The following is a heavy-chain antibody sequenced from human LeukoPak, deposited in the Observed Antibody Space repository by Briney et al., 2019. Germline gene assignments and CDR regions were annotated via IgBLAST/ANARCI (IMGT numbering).Heavy chain of an antibody. J-gene: IGHJ4*02. CDR1: GFTFSSYS. V-gene: IGHV3-21*01. D-gene: IGHD2-21*02. CDR3: ARDGIGGDVRL. CDR2: ISSSSSYI. Sequence: GGSLRLSCAASGFTFSSYSMNWVRQAPGKGLEWVSSISSSSSYIYYADSVKGRFTISRDNAKNSLYLQMNSLRAEDTAVYYCARDGIGGDVRLWGQGTLVTVSS.